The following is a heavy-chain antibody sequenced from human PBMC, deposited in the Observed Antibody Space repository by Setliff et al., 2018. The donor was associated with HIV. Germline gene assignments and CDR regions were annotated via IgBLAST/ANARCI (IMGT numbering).Heavy chain of an antibody. V-gene: IGHV4-61*09. D-gene: IGHD1-26*01. J-gene: IGHJ3*02. Sequence: LSLTCTVSGGSISSGIYYWSWIRQPAGQGLERIGHIYTSGSTNYSPSVKSRVTISVDTSKNQFSLRLNSVTAADTAVYYCARASVGATGLYAFEIWGQGTMVTVS. CDR3: ARASVGATGLYAFEI. CDR1: GGSISSGIYY. CDR2: IYTSGST.